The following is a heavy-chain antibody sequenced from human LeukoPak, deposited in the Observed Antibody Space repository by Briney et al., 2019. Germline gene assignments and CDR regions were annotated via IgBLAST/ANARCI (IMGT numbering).Heavy chain of an antibody. V-gene: IGHV4-34*01. CDR1: GGSFSSHY. CDR2: INPRGSN. D-gene: IGHD6-19*01. J-gene: IGHJ6*04. Sequence: NPSETLSLTCGVSGGSFSSHYWTWIRQPPGKGLEWIGEINPRGSNNYNPSLESRVTVSADTSRNQLSLSLTSVTAADSAVYFCARGLRQGSAWSWGPKEKSYQYMDVWGTGTTVIVSS. CDR3: ARGLRQGSAWSWGPKEKSYQYMDV.